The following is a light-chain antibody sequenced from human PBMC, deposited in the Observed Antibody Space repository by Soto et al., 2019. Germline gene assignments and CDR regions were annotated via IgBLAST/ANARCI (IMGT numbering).Light chain of an antibody. CDR3: AAWDDSLRGLE. Sequence: QFVLTQPPSASGTPGQMVTISCSGSSSNIGSNTVNWYQQLPGMAPKLLIYNNSQRPSGVPDRFSGSKSGTSASLAIGGLQSEDEADYYCAAWDDSLRGLEFGGGTKLTVL. CDR1: SSNIGSNT. CDR2: NNS. V-gene: IGLV1-44*01. J-gene: IGLJ2*01.